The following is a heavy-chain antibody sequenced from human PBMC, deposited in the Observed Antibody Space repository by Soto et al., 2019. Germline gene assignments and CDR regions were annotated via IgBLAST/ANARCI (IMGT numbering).Heavy chain of an antibody. CDR1: GLTFKSYA. CDR3: VNCRANRGTGSTCYHWMDL. V-gene: IGHV3-64D*06. Sequence: GGSLRLSCSASGLTFKSYAMHWVRQGPGKGQEYVSSLRTNGESTCYADAVTGRFIVSRDNSNNTMDLQMNHLRSEDSALYYFVNCRANRGTGSTCYHWMDLRGQGTTVTVSS. D-gene: IGHD1-20*01. J-gene: IGHJ6*02. CDR2: LRTNGEST.